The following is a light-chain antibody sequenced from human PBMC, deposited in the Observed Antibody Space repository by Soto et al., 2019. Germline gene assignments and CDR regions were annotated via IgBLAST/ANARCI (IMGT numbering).Light chain of an antibody. CDR3: QQYEMYPVT. CDR2: DAS. Sequence: IQLTQSPSSLSASVGDRVSITCRASQGLILSLAWYQQMPGKAPDLLIYDASTLKSGVSSRFSGSGTGTDFTIIIVRLHPADFATYFCQQYEMYPVTFGQGTRVEI. V-gene: IGKV1-13*02. J-gene: IGKJ5*01. CDR1: QGLILS.